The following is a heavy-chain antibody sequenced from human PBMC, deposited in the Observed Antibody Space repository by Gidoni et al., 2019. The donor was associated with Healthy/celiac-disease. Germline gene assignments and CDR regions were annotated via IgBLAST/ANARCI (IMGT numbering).Heavy chain of an antibody. D-gene: IGHD6-19*01. V-gene: IGHV4-4*02. CDR1: GGSISSRNW. J-gene: IGHJ4*02. CDR2: SYHSGQT. Sequence: QVQLQESGTGLVKPAGTLSLTRAVAGGSISSRNWWSWVRQPPGKGLEWIGESYHSGQTNSNPSLTSRVTISVDKSKNQFSLKLSSVTAADTAVYYCARSLALLAVAYYYWGQGTLVTVSS. CDR3: ARSLALLAVAYYY.